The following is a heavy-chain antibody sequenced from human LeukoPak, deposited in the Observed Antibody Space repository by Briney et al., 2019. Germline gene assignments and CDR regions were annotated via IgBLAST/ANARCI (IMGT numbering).Heavy chain of an antibody. CDR1: GFTFSSYA. V-gene: IGHV3-23*01. Sequence: GGSLRLSCAASGFTFSSYAMSWVRQAPGKGLEWVSAISDSGGSTYYADSVKGRFTISRDNSKNTLYLQMNSLRAEDTAVYYCAKDDVVVIAYFDYWGQGTLVTVSS. CDR2: ISDSGGST. D-gene: IGHD3-22*01. J-gene: IGHJ4*02. CDR3: AKDDVVVIAYFDY.